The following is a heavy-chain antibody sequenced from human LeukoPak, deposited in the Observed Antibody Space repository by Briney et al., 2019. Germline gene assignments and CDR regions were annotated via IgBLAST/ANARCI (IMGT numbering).Heavy chain of an antibody. Sequence: GGSLRLSCTASGFTFSSYWMHWVRQAPGKGLVCVSRINTDGSSTRYADSVKGRFTISRDNAKNTLYLQVNNLRAEDTAVYYCARESGYCSATSCYRPEDYWGQGTLVTVSS. J-gene: IGHJ4*02. V-gene: IGHV3-74*01. D-gene: IGHD2-2*01. CDR1: GFTFSSYW. CDR3: ARESGYCSATSCYRPEDY. CDR2: INTDGSST.